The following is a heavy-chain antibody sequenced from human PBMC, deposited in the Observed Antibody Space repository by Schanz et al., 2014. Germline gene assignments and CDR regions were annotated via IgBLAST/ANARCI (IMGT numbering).Heavy chain of an antibody. D-gene: IGHD6-6*01. CDR2: INPSGGGT. CDR1: GGTFSSDT. V-gene: IGHV1-46*03. J-gene: IGHJ4*02. Sequence: QLQLVQSGAEVKKPGSSVKVSCKLSGGTFSSDTFSWVRQAPGQGLEWMGIINPSGGGTSYALRFQDRVTVTRDTSRSTVYLELSSLRSDDTAVYYCGRGFSRSYIDFWGQGTLITVSS. CDR3: GRGFSRSYIDF.